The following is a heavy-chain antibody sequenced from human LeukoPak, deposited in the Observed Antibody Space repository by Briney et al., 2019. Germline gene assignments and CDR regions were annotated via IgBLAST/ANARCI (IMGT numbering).Heavy chain of an antibody. D-gene: IGHD2/OR15-2a*01. J-gene: IGHJ3*02. V-gene: IGHV1-46*01. CDR1: GYTFTSYY. CDR2: INPSGGST. CDR3: ARDVYERAFDI. Sequence: ASVKVSCTASGYTFTSYYMHWVRQAPGQGLEWMGIINPSGGSTSYAQKFQGRVTMTRDTSTSTAYMELSSLRSEDTAVYYCARDVYERAFDIWGQGTMVTVSS.